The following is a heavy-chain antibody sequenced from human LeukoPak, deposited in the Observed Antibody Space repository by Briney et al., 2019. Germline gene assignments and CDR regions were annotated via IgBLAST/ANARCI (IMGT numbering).Heavy chain of an antibody. CDR2: ISSSSSYI. CDR1: GFTFSSYS. Sequence: GGSLRLSCAASGFTFSSYSMTWVRQAPGKGLEWVSSISSSSSYIYYADSVKGRFTISRDNSKNTLYLQMNSLRAEDTAVYYCARDRSGWYYFDYWGQGTLVTVSS. J-gene: IGHJ4*02. V-gene: IGHV3-21*01. CDR3: ARDRSGWYYFDY. D-gene: IGHD6-19*01.